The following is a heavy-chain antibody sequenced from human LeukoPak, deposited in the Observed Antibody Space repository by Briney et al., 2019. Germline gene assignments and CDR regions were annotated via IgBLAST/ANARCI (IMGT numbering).Heavy chain of an antibody. CDR1: GGSISGGTYY. J-gene: IGHJ5*01. CDR2: VSYSGTT. Sequence: SETLSLTCTVSGGSISGGTYYWGWIRQPPGKGLEWIGTVSYSGTTYYRSSLKSRVTISVDTSKNQFSLYLNSVTAADTAVYYGARHGGYFYLNWFDPWGQGTLVTVSS. D-gene: IGHD6-19*01. V-gene: IGHV4-39*01. CDR3: ARHGGYFYLNWFDP.